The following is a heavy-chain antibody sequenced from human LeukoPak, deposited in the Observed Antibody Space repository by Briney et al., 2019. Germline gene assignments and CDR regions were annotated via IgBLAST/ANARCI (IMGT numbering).Heavy chain of an antibody. CDR3: ARGGTAMVTGDYYYYYYMDV. CDR1: GGSISSGSYY. Sequence: PSETLSLTCTVSGGSISSGSYYWSWIRQPAGKGLEWIGRIYTSGSTNYNPSLKSRVTISVDTSKNQFSLKLSSVTAADTAVYYCARGGTAMVTGDYYYYYYMDVWGKGTTVTVSS. J-gene: IGHJ6*03. V-gene: IGHV4-61*02. CDR2: IYTSGST. D-gene: IGHD5-18*01.